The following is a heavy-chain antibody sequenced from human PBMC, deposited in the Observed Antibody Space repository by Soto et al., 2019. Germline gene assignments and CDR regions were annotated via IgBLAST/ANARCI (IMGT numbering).Heavy chain of an antibody. J-gene: IGHJ3*02. Sequence: QVQLVQSGAEVKKPGASVKVSCKASGYTFTSYGISWVRQAPGQGLEWMGWISAYNGNTNYAQKLQGRVTMTTDTSTGTAYMELRSLRSDDTAVYYCARSLKPYYYDSSGRDAFDIWGQGTMVTVSS. D-gene: IGHD3-22*01. CDR2: ISAYNGNT. CDR3: ARSLKPYYYDSSGRDAFDI. V-gene: IGHV1-18*01. CDR1: GYTFTSYG.